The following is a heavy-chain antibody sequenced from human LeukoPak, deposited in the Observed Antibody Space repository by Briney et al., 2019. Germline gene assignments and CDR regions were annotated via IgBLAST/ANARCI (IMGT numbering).Heavy chain of an antibody. CDR1: GGSFSGYY. D-gene: IGHD7-27*01. J-gene: IGHJ4*02. Sequence: SETLSLTCAVYGGSFSGYYWSWIRQPPGKGLEWIGEINHSGSTNYNPSLKSRVTISVDTSKNQFSLKLSSVTAADTAVYYCARDNWGKDYWGQGTLVTVSS. CDR2: INHSGST. CDR3: ARDNWGKDY. V-gene: IGHV4-34*01.